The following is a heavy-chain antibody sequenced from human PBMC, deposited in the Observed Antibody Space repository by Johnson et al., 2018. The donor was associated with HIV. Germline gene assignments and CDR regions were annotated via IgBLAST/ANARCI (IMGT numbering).Heavy chain of an antibody. Sequence: QVQLVESGGGVVQPGRSLRLSCEASGFTFDDYGMTWVRQPPGKGLEWVAFIRYDGSNKYYVDSVKGRFAISRDNSKNTLYLQMNSLRAEDTAVYYCAQEGPLTVTTVMDAFDIWDQGTMVTVSS. CDR1: GFTFDDYG. V-gene: IGHV3-30*02. D-gene: IGHD4-17*01. CDR2: IRYDGSNK. CDR3: AQEGPLTVTTVMDAFDI. J-gene: IGHJ3*02.